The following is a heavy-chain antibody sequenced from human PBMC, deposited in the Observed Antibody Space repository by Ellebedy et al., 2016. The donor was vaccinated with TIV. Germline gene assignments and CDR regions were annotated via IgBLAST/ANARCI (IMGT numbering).Heavy chain of an antibody. CDR1: GFTLSDYY. J-gene: IGHJ6*02. Sequence: GESLKISCAASGFTLSDYYMSWIRQAPGKGLEWVSSISSSSSYIYYADSVKGRFTISRDNAKNSLYLQMNSLRAEDTAVYYCARVLWGMDVWGQGTTVTVSS. D-gene: IGHD2-21*01. CDR2: ISSSSSYI. V-gene: IGHV3-11*06. CDR3: ARVLWGMDV.